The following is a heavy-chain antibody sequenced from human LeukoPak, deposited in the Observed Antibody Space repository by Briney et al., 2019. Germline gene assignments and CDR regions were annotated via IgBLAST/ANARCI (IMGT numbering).Heavy chain of an antibody. Sequence: QPGGSLRLSCAASGFTFSSYEMNWVRQAPGKGLEWVSYISSSGSTIYYADSVKGRFTISRDNAKNSLYLQMNSLRAEDTAVYYCAKDLTRHYYGSGSYRDYWGQGTLVTVSS. J-gene: IGHJ4*02. CDR1: GFTFSSYE. CDR2: ISSSGSTI. CDR3: AKDLTRHYYGSGSYRDY. D-gene: IGHD3-10*01. V-gene: IGHV3-48*03.